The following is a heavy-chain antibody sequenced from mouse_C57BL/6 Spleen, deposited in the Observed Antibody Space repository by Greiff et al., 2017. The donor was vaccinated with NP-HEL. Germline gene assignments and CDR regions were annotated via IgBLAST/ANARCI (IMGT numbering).Heavy chain of an antibody. CDR1: GYAFSSSW. D-gene: IGHD1-1*01. CDR3: ARFITTVVALMDY. J-gene: IGHJ4*01. CDR2: IYPGDGDT. Sequence: VQLQQSGPELVKPGASVKISCKASGYAFSSSWMNWVKQRPGKGLEWIGRIYPGDGDTNYNGKFKGKATLTADKSSSTAYMQLSSLTSEDSAVYFCARFITTVVALMDYWGQGTSVTVSS. V-gene: IGHV1-82*01.